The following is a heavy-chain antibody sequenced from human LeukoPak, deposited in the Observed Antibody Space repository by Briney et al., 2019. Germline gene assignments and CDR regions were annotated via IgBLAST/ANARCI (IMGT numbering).Heavy chain of an antibody. J-gene: IGHJ4*02. CDR2: INPNSGGT. CDR3: ARIPKIGCSSTSCYRYFDY. V-gene: IGHV1-2*02. Sequence: GASVKVSCKASGYTFTGYYMHWVRQAPGQGLEWMGWINPNSGGTNYAQKFQGRVTMTRDTSISTAYMELSRLRSDDTAVYYCARIPKIGCSSTSCYRYFDYWGQGTLVTVSS. D-gene: IGHD2-2*01. CDR1: GYTFTGYY.